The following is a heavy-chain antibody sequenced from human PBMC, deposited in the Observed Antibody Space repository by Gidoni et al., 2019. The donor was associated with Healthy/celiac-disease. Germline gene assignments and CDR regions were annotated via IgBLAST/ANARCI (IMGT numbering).Heavy chain of an antibody. CDR1: GYTFTGYY. D-gene: IGHD3-16*01. J-gene: IGHJ5*02. Sequence: QVQLVQSGAEVTKPGASVTVSCKASGYTFTGYYMHWVRQAPGQGLEWMGWINPNSGGTNYAQKFQGWVTMTRDTSISTAYMELSRLRSDDTAVYYCARENGLRRNWFDPWGQGTLVTVSS. CDR2: INPNSGGT. CDR3: ARENGLRRNWFDP. V-gene: IGHV1-2*04.